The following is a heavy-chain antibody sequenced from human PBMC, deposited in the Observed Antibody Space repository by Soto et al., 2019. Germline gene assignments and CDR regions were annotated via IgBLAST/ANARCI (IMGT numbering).Heavy chain of an antibody. V-gene: IGHV4-59*01. D-gene: IGHD1-1*01. CDR3: ARLEDAFDI. J-gene: IGHJ3*02. Sequence: QVQLQESGPGLVKPSETLSLTCTVSGGSISSYYWSWIRQPPGKGLEWIGYIYYSGSTNYNPSLKSRVTISVDTSKNQFSLKLSSVTAADTAVYYCARLEDAFDIWGQGTMVTVSS. CDR1: GGSISSYY. CDR2: IYYSGST.